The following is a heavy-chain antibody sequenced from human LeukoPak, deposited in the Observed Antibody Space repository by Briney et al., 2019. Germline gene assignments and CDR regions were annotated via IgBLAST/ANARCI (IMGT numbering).Heavy chain of an antibody. CDR3: ARVDRGVFAFDL. D-gene: IGHD3-9*01. CDR1: GYIFIGYY. CDR2: VNPNSGGT. J-gene: IGHJ3*01. Sequence: ASVKVSCKTSGYIFIGYYINWVRQAPGQGLEWMGRVNPNSGGTSYAPKFQGRVTMTRDTSISTAYMELSGLRPDDTAVYYCARVDRGVFAFDLWGQGTMVTISS. V-gene: IGHV1-2*06.